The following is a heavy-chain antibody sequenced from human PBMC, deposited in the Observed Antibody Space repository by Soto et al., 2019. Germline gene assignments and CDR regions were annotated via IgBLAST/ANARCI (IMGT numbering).Heavy chain of an antibody. V-gene: IGHV6-1*01. J-gene: IGHJ4*02. Sequence: PSQTLSLTCGISGDSVSSNSAAWNWLRQSPSRGLEWLGRTYYRSKWYNDYAVSVESRITINPDTSKNHFSLQLNFVTPEDTAVYFCARGEQYSGRIFDYWGQGPLVPVSS. D-gene: IGHD1-26*01. CDR3: ARGEQYSGRIFDY. CDR2: TYYRSKWYN. CDR1: GDSVSSNSAA.